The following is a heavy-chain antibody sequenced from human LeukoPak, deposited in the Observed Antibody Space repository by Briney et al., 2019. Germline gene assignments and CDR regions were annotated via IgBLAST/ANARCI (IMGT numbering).Heavy chain of an antibody. D-gene: IGHD3-22*01. Sequence: GRSLRLACAASGFIFSNFAMHWVRQALGKGLEWVAFVSYDGGTKYYADSVKGRFTISRDNSKNTLFLQMSSLRAEDTAVYYCARDYYDDSSDSFDSWGQGTLVTVSS. CDR3: ARDYYDDSSDSFDS. J-gene: IGHJ4*02. CDR1: GFIFSNFA. CDR2: VSYDGGTK. V-gene: IGHV3-30-3*01.